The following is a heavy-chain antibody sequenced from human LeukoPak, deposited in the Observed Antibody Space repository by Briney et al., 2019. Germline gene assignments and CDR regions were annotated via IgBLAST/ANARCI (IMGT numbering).Heavy chain of an antibody. D-gene: IGHD6-13*01. V-gene: IGHV3-7*04. Sequence: GGSLRLSCAAFRFTFSRYWMNWVRQAPGKGLEWVATINQDGSGKYYVDSVKGRFSISRDNAEHSLYLQMNSLRVEDTAVYYCARGTQQPGMDYWGLGTLVTVSS. CDR2: INQDGSGK. CDR3: ARGTQQPGMDY. CDR1: RFTFSRYW. J-gene: IGHJ4*02.